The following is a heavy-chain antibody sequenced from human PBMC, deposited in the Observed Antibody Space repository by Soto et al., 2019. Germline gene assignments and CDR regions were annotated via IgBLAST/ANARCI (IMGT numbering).Heavy chain of an antibody. J-gene: IGHJ6*02. D-gene: IGHD1-1*01. CDR1: GFTFSAYW. V-gene: IGHV3-7*04. CDR3: ARDGDRNSMDV. CDR2: IKQDGSEK. Sequence: EVQLVESGGGLVQPGGSLRLSCAASGFTFSAYWMTWVRQVPGKGLEWVANIKQDGSEKYYVGSVRGRFTISRDNAKNSLYLQMNSLRAEDTAVYFCARDGDRNSMDVWGQGTTVTVSS.